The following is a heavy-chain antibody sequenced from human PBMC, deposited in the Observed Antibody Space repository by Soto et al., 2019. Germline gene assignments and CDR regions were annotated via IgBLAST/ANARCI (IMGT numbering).Heavy chain of an antibody. CDR2: ISKNGDST. D-gene: IGHD3-16*01. V-gene: IGHV3-64*07. CDR1: GSTITHYA. CDR3: ARDFGGNTAFDS. J-gene: IGHJ4*02. Sequence: DVQLVESGGGLVQPGGSLRLSCAASGSTITHYAMHWVRQAPGKGLEYVAVISKNGDSTCYADSVRDTFTISRDNSKNTLYLQMGSLRAEDTAVYFCARDFGGNTAFDSWGQGTLVTVSS.